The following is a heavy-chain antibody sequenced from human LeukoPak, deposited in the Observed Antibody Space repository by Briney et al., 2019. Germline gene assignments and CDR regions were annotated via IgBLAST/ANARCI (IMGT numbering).Heavy chain of an antibody. Sequence: PGGSLRLSCAASGFTVTTYAMSWVRQAPGKGLEWVSAISGSGGSTYYADSVKGRFTISRDISKNTLYLQMNSLRAEDTAVYFCAKEWRYSSSWYQYYFDYWGQGTLVTVSS. CDR3: AKEWRYSSSWYQYYFDY. CDR2: ISGSGGST. D-gene: IGHD6-13*01. CDR1: GFTVTTYA. V-gene: IGHV3-23*01. J-gene: IGHJ4*02.